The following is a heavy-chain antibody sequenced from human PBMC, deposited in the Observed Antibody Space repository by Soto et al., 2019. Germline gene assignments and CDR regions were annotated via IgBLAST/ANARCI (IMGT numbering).Heavy chain of an antibody. CDR3: WSDGSGRGNY. D-gene: IGHD3-3*01. CDR1: GFTFSSST. CDR2: ISSGSSYI. V-gene: IGHV3-21*01. J-gene: IGHJ4*02. Sequence: GGSLRLSCAASGFTFSSSTMNWVRQAPGKGPEWVSSISSGSSYIRYADSVKGRFTISRDNANNSLYLQMNSLRAEDTAVYYCWSDGSGRGNYWGQGTLVTVSS.